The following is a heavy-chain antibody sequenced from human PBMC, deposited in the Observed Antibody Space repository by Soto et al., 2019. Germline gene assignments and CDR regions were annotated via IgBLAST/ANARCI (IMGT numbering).Heavy chain of an antibody. CDR1: GYSFTSYW. J-gene: IGHJ4*02. CDR3: TKCRIVATICCPDY. Sequence: GSLKISCKGSGYSFTSYWISWVRQMPGKGLEWMGRIDLSDSYTNYSPSFQGHVTISADKSISTAYLQWSSLKASDTAMYCGTKCRIVATICCPDYWGQGTLVTVSS. CDR2: IDLSDSYT. V-gene: IGHV5-10-1*01. D-gene: IGHD5-12*01.